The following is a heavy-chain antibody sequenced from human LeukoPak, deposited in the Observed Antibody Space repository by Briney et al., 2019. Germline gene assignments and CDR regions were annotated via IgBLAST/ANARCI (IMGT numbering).Heavy chain of an antibody. J-gene: IGHJ4*02. D-gene: IGHD4-17*01. CDR2: ISPGSTTT. Sequence: GGSLRLSCAASGFTFVSHGIIWVRQAPGKGLEWLSYISPGSTTTNSADSVKDRSTTSRDKAKSSLFLQMNSLRAEDTAVYYCARVRGPTVTTMYFDYWGQGALVTVPS. CDR1: GFTFVSHG. V-gene: IGHV3-48*01. CDR3: ARVRGPTVTTMYFDY.